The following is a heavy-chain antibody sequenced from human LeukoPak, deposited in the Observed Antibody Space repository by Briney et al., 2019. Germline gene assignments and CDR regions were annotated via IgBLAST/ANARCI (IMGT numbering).Heavy chain of an antibody. CDR3: AREFSVVGNFDY. J-gene: IGHJ4*02. CDR2: TSSSSTSI. V-gene: IGHV3-21*01. CDR1: GFLFSDFIDHT. D-gene: IGHD2-21*01. Sequence: GGSLRLSCADSGFLFSDFIDHTMVWVRQAPGKGLEWVSYTSSSSTSISYADSVRGRFSISRDNAQRSLYLHMNSLRDEDTAVYYCAREFSVVGNFDYWGQGTLVIVSS.